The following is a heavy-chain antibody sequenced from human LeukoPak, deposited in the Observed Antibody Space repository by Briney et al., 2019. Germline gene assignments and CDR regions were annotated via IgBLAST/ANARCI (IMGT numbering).Heavy chain of an antibody. CDR1: GFTFSSYW. Sequence: PGGSLRLSCAASGFTFSSYWMHWVRQAPGKGLVWVSRINSDGSSTSYADSVKGRFTISRDNAKNSQYLQMNSLRVEDTALYYCARAQTYGDSRLLLDYWGQGTLVTVSS. CDR2: INSDGSST. D-gene: IGHD4-17*01. V-gene: IGHV3-74*01. CDR3: ARAQTYGDSRLLLDY. J-gene: IGHJ4*02.